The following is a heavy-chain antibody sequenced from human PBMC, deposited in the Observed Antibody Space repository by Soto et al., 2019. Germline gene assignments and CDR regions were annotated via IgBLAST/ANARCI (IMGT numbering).Heavy chain of an antibody. CDR1: GGSFSGYY. J-gene: IGHJ4*02. V-gene: IGHV4-34*01. CDR3: AREGGSGSYYNVQREYSFDY. CDR2: INHSGST. Sequence: QVQLQQWGAGLLKPSETRSLTCAVYGGSFSGYYWSWIRQPPGKGLEWIGEINHSGSTNYNPSLKSRVTISVDTSKNQFSLKLSSVTAADTAVYYCAREGGSGSYYNVQREYSFDYWGQGTLVTVSS. D-gene: IGHD3-10*01.